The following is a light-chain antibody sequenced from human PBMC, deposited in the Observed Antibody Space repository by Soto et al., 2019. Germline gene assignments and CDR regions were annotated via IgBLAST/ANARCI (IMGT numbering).Light chain of an antibody. J-gene: IGKJ4*01. CDR1: QSVSSY. CDR3: QQRSSGVT. V-gene: IGKV3-11*01. Sequence: EVVLTQSPATLSLSPGERATLSCRASQSVSSYLAWYQQKPGQAPRLLINDSSNRATGIPARFSGSGSGTDFTLTISSLEPEDFAVYYCQQRSSGVTFGGGTKVEI. CDR2: DSS.